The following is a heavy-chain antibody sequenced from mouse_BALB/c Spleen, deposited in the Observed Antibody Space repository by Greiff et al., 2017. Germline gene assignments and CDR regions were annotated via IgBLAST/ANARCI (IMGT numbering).Heavy chain of an antibody. J-gene: IGHJ1*01. D-gene: IGHD2-3*01. V-gene: IGHV6-6*02. CDR1: GFTFSNYW. CDR2: IRLKSNNYAT. CDR3: TRDDGYYRGYFDV. Sequence: EVQRVESGGGLVQPGGSMKLSCVASGFTFSNYWMNWVRQSPEKGLEWVAEIRLKSNNYATHYAESVKGRFTISRDDSKSSVYLQMNNLRAEDTGIYYCTRDDGYYRGYFDVWGAGTTVTVSS.